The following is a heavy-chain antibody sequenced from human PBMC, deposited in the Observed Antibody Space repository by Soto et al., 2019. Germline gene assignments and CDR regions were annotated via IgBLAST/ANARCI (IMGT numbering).Heavy chain of an antibody. V-gene: IGHV1-18*01. D-gene: IGHD6-6*01. CDR1: GYTFTSYG. CDR2: ISAYNGNT. CDR3: ARDPLGGRKYSSSRFQH. J-gene: IGHJ1*01. Sequence: QVQLVQSGAEVKKPGASVKVSCKASGYTFTSYGISWVRQAPGQGLEWMGWISAYNGNTNYAQKLQGRVTMTTDTSTSTAYMELRSLRSDNTAVYYCARDPLGGRKYSSSRFQHWGQGTLVTVSS.